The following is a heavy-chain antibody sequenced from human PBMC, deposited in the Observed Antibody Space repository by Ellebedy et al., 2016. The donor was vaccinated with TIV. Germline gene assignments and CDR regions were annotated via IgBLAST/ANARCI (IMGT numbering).Heavy chain of an antibody. J-gene: IGHJ4*02. CDR3: AREAYYGSGKPNPLAY. V-gene: IGHV6-1*01. D-gene: IGHD3-10*01. Sequence: SQTLSLTXVISGDSVSSNSAAWNWIRQSPSRGLEWLGRTYYRSKWKYDYAVSVKSRITINPDTSKNQFSLQLNSVTPEDTAVYYCAREAYYGSGKPNPLAYWGQGTLATVSS. CDR2: TYYRSKWKY. CDR1: GDSVSSNSAA.